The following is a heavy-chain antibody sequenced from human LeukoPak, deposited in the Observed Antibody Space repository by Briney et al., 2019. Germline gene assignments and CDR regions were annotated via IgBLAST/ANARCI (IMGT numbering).Heavy chain of an antibody. CDR1: GGSISSYY. J-gene: IGHJ6*03. CDR3: ARGYDFWSGYYYYYYMDV. D-gene: IGHD3-3*01. CDR2: IYYSGST. V-gene: IGHV4-59*01. Sequence: SETLSLTCTVSGGSISSYYWSWIRQPPGKGLEWIGYIYYSGSTNYNPSLKSRVTISVDTSKNQFSLKLSSVTAADTAVYYCARGYDFWSGYYYYYYMDVWGKGTTVTVSS.